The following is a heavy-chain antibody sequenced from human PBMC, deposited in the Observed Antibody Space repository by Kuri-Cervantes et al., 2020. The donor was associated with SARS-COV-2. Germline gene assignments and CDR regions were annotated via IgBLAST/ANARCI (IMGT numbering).Heavy chain of an antibody. CDR3: ARVFGHQQLGEDY. V-gene: IGHV4-61*01. J-gene: IGHJ4*02. CDR2: IYYSGST. Sequence: LETLSLTCTVSGGSVSSGSYYWSWIRQPPGKGLEWIGYIYYSGSTNYNPSLKSRVTISVDTSKNQSSLKLSSVTAADTAVYYCARVFGHQQLGEDYWGQGTLVTVSS. D-gene: IGHD6-13*01. CDR1: GGSVSSGSYY.